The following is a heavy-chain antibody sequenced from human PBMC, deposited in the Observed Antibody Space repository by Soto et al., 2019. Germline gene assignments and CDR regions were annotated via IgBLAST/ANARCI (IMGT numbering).Heavy chain of an antibody. Sequence: GGSLRLSCAASGFIFSSFGMHWVRQAPGKGLEWVAHIWYDGSNTYYADSVKGRFTISRDNSKSTLYLQMNSLRAEDTAVYYCAKDESRRNRRYFDLWGRGTLVTVSS. CDR2: IWYDGSNT. V-gene: IGHV3-33*06. D-gene: IGHD4-4*01. CDR3: AKDESRRNRRYFDL. CDR1: GFIFSSFG. J-gene: IGHJ2*01.